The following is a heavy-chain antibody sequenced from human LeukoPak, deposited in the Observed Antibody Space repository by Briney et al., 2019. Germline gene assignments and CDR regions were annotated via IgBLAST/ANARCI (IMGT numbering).Heavy chain of an antibody. V-gene: IGHV4-39*01. D-gene: IGHD3-3*01. CDR3: ARHNYYNFWNALNWFDP. Sequence: PSETPSLTCTVSGGSISSTTYYWAWIRQPPGKGLEWIASIYYSGSTYYNPSLKSRVTISVDTSKNQFSLKLSSVTAADTALYYCARHNYYNFWNALNWFDPWGQGTLVTVSS. CDR2: IYYSGST. CDR1: GGSISSTTYY. J-gene: IGHJ5*02.